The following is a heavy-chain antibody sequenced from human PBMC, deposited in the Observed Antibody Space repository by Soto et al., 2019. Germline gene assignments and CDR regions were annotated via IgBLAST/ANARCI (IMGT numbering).Heavy chain of an antibody. J-gene: IGHJ3*02. D-gene: IGHD3-10*01. CDR2: ISGSGGNT. Sequence: EVQLLESGGGLVQPGGSLTPSCAASGFTFSSYAMSWVRQAPGKGLEWVSGISGSGGNTYYADSVKGRFTISRDNSKNTLYLQMNTLRAEDTAVYYCAKGREGFGHDAFDIWGQGTMVTVSS. CDR3: AKGREGFGHDAFDI. V-gene: IGHV3-23*01. CDR1: GFTFSSYA.